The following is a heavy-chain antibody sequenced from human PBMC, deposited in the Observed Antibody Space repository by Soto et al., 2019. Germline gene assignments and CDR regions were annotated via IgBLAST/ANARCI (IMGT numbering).Heavy chain of an antibody. CDR1: GGTFSSYA. CDR2: IIPIFGTA. J-gene: IGHJ6*02. Sequence: GASVKVSCKASGGTFSSYAISWVRRAPGQGLEWMGGIIPIFGTANYAQKFQGRVTITADGSTSTAYMELSSLRSEDTAVYYCARDLAAYGMDVWGQGTTVTVSS. V-gene: IGHV1-69*13. CDR3: ARDLAAYGMDV.